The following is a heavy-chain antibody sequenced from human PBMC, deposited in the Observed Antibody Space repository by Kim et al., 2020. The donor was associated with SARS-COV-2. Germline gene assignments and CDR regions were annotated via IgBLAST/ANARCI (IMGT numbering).Heavy chain of an antibody. CDR3: AKDVNYYGSGSYYNVKGLDYYGMDV. CDR2: ISYDGSNK. D-gene: IGHD3-10*01. CDR1: GFTFSSYG. V-gene: IGHV3-30*18. Sequence: GGSLRLSCAASGFTFSSYGMHWVRQAPGKGLEWVAVISYDGSNKYYADSVKGRFTISRDNSKNTLYLQMNSLRAEDTAVYYCAKDVNYYGSGSYYNVKGLDYYGMDVWGQGTTVTVSS. J-gene: IGHJ6*02.